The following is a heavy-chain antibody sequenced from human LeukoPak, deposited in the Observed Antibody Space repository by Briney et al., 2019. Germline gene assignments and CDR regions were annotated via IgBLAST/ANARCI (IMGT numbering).Heavy chain of an antibody. CDR2: ISAYNGNT. CDR3: ARPNSIYCGGDCYSSYYYYGMDV. CDR1: GYTFTGYY. Sequence: ASVKVSCKASGYTFTGYYMHWVRQAPGQGLEWMGWISAYNGNTNYAQKLQGRVTMTTDTPTSTAYMEPRSLRSDDTAVYYCARPNSIYCGGDCYSSYYYYGMDVWAKGQWSPSP. V-gene: IGHV1-18*04. D-gene: IGHD2-21*02. J-gene: IGHJ6*02.